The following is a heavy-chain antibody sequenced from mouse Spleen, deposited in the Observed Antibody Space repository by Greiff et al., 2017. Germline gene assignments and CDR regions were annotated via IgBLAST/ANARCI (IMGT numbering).Heavy chain of an antibody. Sequence: VMLVESGGGLVKPGGSLKLSCAASGFTFSSYAMSWVRQTPEKRLEWVATISDGGSYTYYPDNVKGRFTISRDNAKNNLYLQMSHLKSEDTAMYYCARDPYYYGSSYWYFDVWGTGTTVTVSS. CDR3: ARDPYYYGSSYWYFDV. J-gene: IGHJ1*03. CDR2: ISDGGSYT. CDR1: GFTFSSYA. V-gene: IGHV5-4*01. D-gene: IGHD1-1*01.